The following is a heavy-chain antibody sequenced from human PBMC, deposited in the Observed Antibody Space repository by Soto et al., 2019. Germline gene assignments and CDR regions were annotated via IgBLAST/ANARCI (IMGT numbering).Heavy chain of an antibody. CDR1: GFTFSSYW. V-gene: IGHV3-74*01. D-gene: IGHD3-22*01. J-gene: IGHJ6*02. Sequence: EVQLVESGGGLVQPGGSLRLSCAASGFTFSSYWMHWVRQAPGKGLVWVSRINSDGSSTSYADSVKGRFTISRDNAKNTLYLQMKSLGAEDTAVYYCARDGTMIVVVDYYYGMDVWGQGTTVTVSS. CDR2: INSDGSST. CDR3: ARDGTMIVVVDYYYGMDV.